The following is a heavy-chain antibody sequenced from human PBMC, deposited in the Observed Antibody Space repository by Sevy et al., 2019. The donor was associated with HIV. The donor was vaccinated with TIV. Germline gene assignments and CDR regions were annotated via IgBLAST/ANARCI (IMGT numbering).Heavy chain of an antibody. V-gene: IGHV1-24*01. CDR1: RYSLSEIS. J-gene: IGHJ6*02. CDR2: FDPEDGET. CDR3: ATLDFWSDHPFYGMDV. D-gene: IGHD3-3*01. Sequence: ASVKVSCKVSRYSLSEISMHWVRQAPGKGLEWMGGFDPEDGETIYAQKFQGRVTMTEDTSTDTAYMELRRLTSEDTAVYYCATLDFWSDHPFYGMDVWGQGTTVTVSS.